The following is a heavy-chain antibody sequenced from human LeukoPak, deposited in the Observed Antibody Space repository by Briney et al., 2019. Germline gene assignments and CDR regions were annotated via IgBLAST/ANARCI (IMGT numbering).Heavy chain of an antibody. CDR3: ARDGSGSYSGDAFDI. J-gene: IGHJ3*02. V-gene: IGHV1-69*05. CDR1: GGTFSSYA. CDR2: IIPIFGTA. D-gene: IGHD1-26*01. Sequence: SVKVSCKASGGTFSSYAISWVRQAPGQGLEWMGGIIPIFGTANYAQKLQGRVTMTTDTSTSTAYMELRSLRSDDTAVYYCARDGSGSYSGDAFDIWGQGTMVTVSS.